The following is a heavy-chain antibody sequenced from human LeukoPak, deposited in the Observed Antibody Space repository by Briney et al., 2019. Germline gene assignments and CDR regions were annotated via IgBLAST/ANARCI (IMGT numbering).Heavy chain of an antibody. D-gene: IGHD6-6*01. CDR3: ARGGPREYSSSSSLDC. CDR1: GFTFSSYS. Sequence: PGGSLRLSCAASGFTFSSYSMNWVRQAPGKGLEWVSSISSSSYIYYADSLKGRFTISRDNAKNSLYLQMNSLRAEDTAVYYCARGGPREYSSSSSLDCWGQGTLVTVSS. J-gene: IGHJ4*02. CDR2: ISSSSYI. V-gene: IGHV3-21*01.